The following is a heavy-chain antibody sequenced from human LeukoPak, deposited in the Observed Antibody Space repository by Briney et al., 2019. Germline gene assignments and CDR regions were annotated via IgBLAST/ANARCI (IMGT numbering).Heavy chain of an antibody. Sequence: ASVKVSCKASGYTFTSYDINWVRQATGQGLEWMGWMNPNSGNTGYAQKFQGRVTMTRNTSISTAYTELSSLRSEDTAVYYCARRSLRYFDWLPPGLYYYYYGMDVWGQGTTVTVSS. CDR1: GYTFTSYD. CDR2: MNPNSGNT. V-gene: IGHV1-8*01. CDR3: ARRSLRYFDWLPPGLYYYYYGMDV. J-gene: IGHJ6*02. D-gene: IGHD3-9*01.